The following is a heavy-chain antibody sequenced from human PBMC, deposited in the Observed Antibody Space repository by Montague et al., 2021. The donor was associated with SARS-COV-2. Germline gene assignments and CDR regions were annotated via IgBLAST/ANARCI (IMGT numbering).Heavy chain of an antibody. V-gene: IGHV4-39*01. CDR3: VRVTGLILTDPFDY. J-gene: IGHJ4*02. Sequence: SETLSLTCTVSGGSISSSSYYWGWIRQPPGRGLEWIGSIYYSGSTXYNPSLKGRVTISVDTSKNQFSLELRSVTAADTAVYYCVRVTGLILTDPFDYWGQGNLVTVSS. CDR2: IYYSGST. D-gene: IGHD3-9*01. CDR1: GGSISSSSYY.